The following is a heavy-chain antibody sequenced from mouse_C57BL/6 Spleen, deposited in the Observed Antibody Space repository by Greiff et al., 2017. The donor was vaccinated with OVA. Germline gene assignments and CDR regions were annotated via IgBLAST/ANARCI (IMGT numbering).Heavy chain of an antibody. CDR3: ARYNYGSSYGYFDV. Sequence: EVKLMESGGGLVQPGGSLSLSCAASGFTFTDYYMSWVRQPPGKALEWLGFIRNKANGYTTEYSASVKGRFTISRDNYQSILYLQMNALRAEDSATYYCARYNYGSSYGYFDVWGTGTTVTVSS. V-gene: IGHV7-3*01. J-gene: IGHJ1*03. CDR1: GFTFTDYY. CDR2: IRNKANGYTT. D-gene: IGHD1-1*01.